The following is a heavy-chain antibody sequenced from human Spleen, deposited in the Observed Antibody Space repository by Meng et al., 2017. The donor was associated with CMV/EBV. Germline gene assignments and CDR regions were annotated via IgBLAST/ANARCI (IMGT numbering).Heavy chain of an antibody. CDR3: AKDQPTNDFWSGSYYYGMDV. J-gene: IGHJ6*02. CDR2: ISGSGGST. Sequence: GESLKISCAAPGFTFSSYAMSWVRQAPGKGLEWVSAISGSGGSTYYADSVKGRFTISRDNSKNTLYLQMNSLRAEDTAVYYCAKDQPTNDFWSGSYYYGMDVWGQGTTVTVSS. D-gene: IGHD3-3*01. V-gene: IGHV3-23*01. CDR1: GFTFSSYA.